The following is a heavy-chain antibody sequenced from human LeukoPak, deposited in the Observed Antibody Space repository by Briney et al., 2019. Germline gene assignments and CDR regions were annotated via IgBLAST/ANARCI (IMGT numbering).Heavy chain of an antibody. D-gene: IGHD4-17*01. Sequence: GGSLRLSCTASGFTFSTYAMMWVRQTPGKGLEWVSAISAGGGRAHYADSVKGRFTISRDNSKHTLFLQMNSLRAEDTAVYYCARDPNGDYIGAFDMWGPGTMVTVSS. J-gene: IGHJ3*02. V-gene: IGHV3-23*01. CDR2: ISAGGGRA. CDR3: ARDPNGDYIGAFDM. CDR1: GFTFSTYA.